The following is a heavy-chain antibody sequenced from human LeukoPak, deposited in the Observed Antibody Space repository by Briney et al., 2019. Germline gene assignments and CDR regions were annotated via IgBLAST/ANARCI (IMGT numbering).Heavy chain of an antibody. V-gene: IGHV3-74*01. CDR3: ARRVVVPAAPYYFDY. CDR1: GFIFSSYW. D-gene: IGHD2-2*01. CDR2: INSDWSST. J-gene: IGHJ4*02. Sequence: GGSLRLSCAASGFIFSSYWMHWVRRAPGRGLVWVSRINSDWSSTSYADSVKGRFTISKDNAKNTLYLQMNSLRAEDTAVYYCARRVVVPAAPYYFDYWGQGTLVTVSS.